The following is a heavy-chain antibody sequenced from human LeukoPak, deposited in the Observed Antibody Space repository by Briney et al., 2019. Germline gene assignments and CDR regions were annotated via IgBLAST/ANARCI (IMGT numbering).Heavy chain of an antibody. Sequence: PGGYLRLSCAASGFTFSSSAMGWVRQAPGNGREWVAGISGSGGRMYYPDSVNGRFTISRDNSTNTLYLQMGSLRGDDTALYYCAKVLGYCSGGNCYIVDYWGQGTLVTVSS. J-gene: IGHJ4*02. CDR2: ISGSGGRM. CDR3: AKVLGYCSGGNCYIVDY. CDR1: GFTFSSSA. D-gene: IGHD2-15*01. V-gene: IGHV3-23*01.